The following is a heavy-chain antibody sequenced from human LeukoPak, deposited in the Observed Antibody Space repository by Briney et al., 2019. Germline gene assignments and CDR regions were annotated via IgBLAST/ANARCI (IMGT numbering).Heavy chain of an antibody. Sequence: GGSLRLSCAASGFTVSSNYMSWVRQAPGKGLEWVGFIRSKAYGGTTEYAASVKGRFTISRDDSKSIAYLQMNSLKTEDTAVYYCTRDPDLFHAFDIWGQGTMVTVSS. CDR1: GFTVSSNY. V-gene: IGHV3-49*04. CDR2: IRSKAYGGTT. J-gene: IGHJ3*02. CDR3: TRDPDLFHAFDI.